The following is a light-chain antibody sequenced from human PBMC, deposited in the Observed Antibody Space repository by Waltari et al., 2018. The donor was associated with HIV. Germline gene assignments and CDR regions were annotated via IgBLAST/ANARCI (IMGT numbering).Light chain of an antibody. CDR1: QSLSSC. CDR3: RHYNSYPWT. Sequence: IQMTQSRSPLCSSVGDRVRITCRSLQSLSSCLAGFQHEPGKAHRHLRYKASILESGVPSRFSGSGSGTEFTRTLSSLQPEDFATYYCRHYNSYPWTLGQGNKGEIK. J-gene: IGKJ1*01. CDR2: KAS. V-gene: IGKV1-5*03.